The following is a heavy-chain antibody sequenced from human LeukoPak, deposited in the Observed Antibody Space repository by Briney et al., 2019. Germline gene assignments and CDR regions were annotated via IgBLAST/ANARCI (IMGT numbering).Heavy chain of an antibody. CDR3: TTEWDDSSGYKNDY. D-gene: IGHD3-22*01. CDR2: ISGSGGST. Sequence: GGSLRLSCAASGFTFSSYAMNWVRQAPGKGLEWVSAISGSGGSTYYADSVKGRFTISRDNSKNTLYLQMNSLKTEDTAVYYCTTEWDDSSGYKNDYWGQGTLVTVSS. CDR1: GFTFSSYA. J-gene: IGHJ4*02. V-gene: IGHV3-23*01.